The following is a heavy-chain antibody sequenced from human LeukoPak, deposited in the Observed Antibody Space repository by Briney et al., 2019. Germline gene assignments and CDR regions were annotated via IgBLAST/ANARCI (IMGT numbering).Heavy chain of an antibody. V-gene: IGHV5-51*01. Sequence: GESLKISCKGSGYRFTSYWIGWVRQMPGKGLEWMGIIYPDDSDTRYSPSFRGQVTFSADKSISTAYLQWSSLKASDTAMYYCARVPYYGSGSPWFDPWGQGTLVTVSS. CDR1: GYRFTSYW. D-gene: IGHD3-10*01. J-gene: IGHJ5*02. CDR3: ARVPYYGSGSPWFDP. CDR2: IYPDDSDT.